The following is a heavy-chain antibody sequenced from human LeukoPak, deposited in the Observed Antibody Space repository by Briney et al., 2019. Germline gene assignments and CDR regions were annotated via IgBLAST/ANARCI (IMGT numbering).Heavy chain of an antibody. CDR3: ATELRPYSGEDAFDI. CDR1: GYTLSDLS. CDR2: FDPEDGET. D-gene: IGHD1-26*01. Sequence: ASVKVSCKVSGYTLSDLSMHWVRQAPGKGREWMGGFDPEDGETIYAQTFQGRVTMTEDTSTDTAYMEMSSLRSEDTAVYYCATELRPYSGEDAFDIWGQGTMVTVSS. V-gene: IGHV1-24*01. J-gene: IGHJ3*02.